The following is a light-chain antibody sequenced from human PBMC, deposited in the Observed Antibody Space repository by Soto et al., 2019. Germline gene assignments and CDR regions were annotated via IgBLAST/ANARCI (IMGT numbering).Light chain of an antibody. CDR1: QSISSW. CDR2: DAS. V-gene: IGKV1-5*01. J-gene: IGKJ4*01. CDR3: QQYNSYPLT. Sequence: DNPMTQSPSTLSASKGDRVTITCRASQSISSWLAWYQQKPGKAPKLLIYDASSLESGVPSRFSGSGSGAEFTLTISSLQPDDFATYYCQQYNSYPLTFGGGTNV.